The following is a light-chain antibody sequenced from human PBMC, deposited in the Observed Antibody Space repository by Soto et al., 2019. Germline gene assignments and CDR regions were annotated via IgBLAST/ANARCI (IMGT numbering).Light chain of an antibody. Sequence: EIVLTQSPGTLSLSPGERATISCRASQRVSSSYLAWYQQKPGQAPRLRIYGASSRATGIPDRFSGSGSGTAFTLTISRLEPEDFAVYYCQQYGSSPWTFGQGTKVEIK. CDR3: QQYGSSPWT. CDR2: GAS. CDR1: QRVSSSY. V-gene: IGKV3-20*01. J-gene: IGKJ1*01.